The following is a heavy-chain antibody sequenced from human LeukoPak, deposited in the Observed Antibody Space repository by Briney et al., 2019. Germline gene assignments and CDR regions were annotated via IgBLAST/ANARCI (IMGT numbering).Heavy chain of an antibody. CDR1: GGSISSGGYY. CDR2: IYYSGST. V-gene: IGHV4-31*03. J-gene: IGHJ5*02. CDR3: ARVDYGDYWDWFDP. D-gene: IGHD4-17*01. Sequence: PSQTLSLTCTVSGGSISSGGYYWSWIRQHPGKGLEWIGYIYYSGSTNYNPSLKSRVTISVDTSKNQFSLKLSSVTAADTAVYYCARVDYGDYWDWFDPWGQGTLVTVSS.